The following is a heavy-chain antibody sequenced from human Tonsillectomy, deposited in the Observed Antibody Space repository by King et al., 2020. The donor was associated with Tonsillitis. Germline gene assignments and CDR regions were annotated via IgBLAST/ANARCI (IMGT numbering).Heavy chain of an antibody. Sequence: VQLVQSGAEVKKPGASVKVSCKVSGYTLTELSMHWVRQAPGKGLEWMGGFDPEDGETFYAQKFQGRVTMTEDTSTDTAYMELSSLRSEDTAVYYCATGGGYCSGGSCDRGWFDPWGQGTLVTVSS. CDR2: FDPEDGET. CDR3: ATGGGYCSGGSCDRGWFDP. D-gene: IGHD2-15*01. V-gene: IGHV1-24*01. CDR1: GYTLTELS. J-gene: IGHJ5*02.